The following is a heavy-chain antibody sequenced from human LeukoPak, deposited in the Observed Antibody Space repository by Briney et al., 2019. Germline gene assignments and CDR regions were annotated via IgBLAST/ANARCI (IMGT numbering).Heavy chain of an antibody. CDR3: ARDGQTDSPYAFDI. Sequence: GTSLRLSCAASGFIFSGNAIHWLRQAPGKGLEGVAQIWYDGSNKYYADSVKGRFTISRDNSKNTAYLQMNSLRVEDTAVYYCARDGQTDSPYAFDIWGQGTMVTVSS. CDR2: IWYDGSNK. J-gene: IGHJ3*02. CDR1: GFIFSGNA. V-gene: IGHV3-33*01. D-gene: IGHD3-22*01.